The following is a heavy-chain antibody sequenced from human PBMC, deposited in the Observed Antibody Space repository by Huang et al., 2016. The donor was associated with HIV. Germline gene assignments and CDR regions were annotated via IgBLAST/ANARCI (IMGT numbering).Heavy chain of an antibody. V-gene: IGHV3-7*01. Sequence: EVQLVESGGGLVQPGGSLRLSCAASGFTFSSYWMSWVRQAPGKGLEWVANIKQDGSDKYYVDSVRGRFSISRDNAKNSLDLQMNSLRAEDTAVYYCARTGPEAGIEGPWYFQHWGQGTLVTVSS. CDR1: GFTFSSYW. CDR2: IKQDGSDK. CDR3: ARTGPEAGIEGPWYFQH. J-gene: IGHJ1*01. D-gene: IGHD6-19*01.